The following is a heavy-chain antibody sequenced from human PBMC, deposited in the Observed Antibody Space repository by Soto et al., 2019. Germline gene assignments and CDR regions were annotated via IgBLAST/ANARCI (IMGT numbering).Heavy chain of an antibody. J-gene: IGHJ4*02. CDR1: GFTFGDYA. D-gene: IGHD3-10*01. V-gene: IGHV3-49*03. Sequence: PGGSPGLSCTASGFTFGDYAMSWFRQAPGKGLEWVGFIRSKAYGGTTEYAASVKGRFTISRDDSKSIAYLQMNSLKTEDTAVYYCTREVGFGVITDSDYRGPATLFTVSS. CDR2: IRSKAYGGTT. CDR3: TREVGFGVITDSDY.